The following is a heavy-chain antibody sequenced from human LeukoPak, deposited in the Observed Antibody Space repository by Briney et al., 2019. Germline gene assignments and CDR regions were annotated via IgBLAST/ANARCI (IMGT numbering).Heavy chain of an antibody. CDR1: GGSISSGDYY. J-gene: IGHJ4*02. V-gene: IGHV4-30-4*08. CDR3: ARMSDDYGKNFDY. CDR2: IYYSGST. D-gene: IGHD4-17*01. Sequence: SQTLSLTCTVSGGSISSGDYYWSWIRQPPGKGLEWIGYIYYSGSTYYNPSLKSRVTISVDTSKNQFSLKLSSVTAADTAVYYCARMSDDYGKNFDYWGQGTLVTVSS.